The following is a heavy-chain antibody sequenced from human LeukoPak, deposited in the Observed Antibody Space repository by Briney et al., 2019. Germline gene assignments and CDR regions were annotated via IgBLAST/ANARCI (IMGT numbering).Heavy chain of an antibody. J-gene: IGHJ5*02. Sequence: SETLSLTCAVYGVSFSGYYWSWIHQPPGKGLEWIGGINHSGSTNYNPSLKSRVTISVDTSKNQFSLKLSSVTAADTAVYYCARGVHIWSGLNWFDPWGQGTLVTVSS. CDR3: ARGVHIWSGLNWFDP. CDR1: GVSFSGYY. V-gene: IGHV4-34*01. D-gene: IGHD3-3*02. CDR2: INHSGST.